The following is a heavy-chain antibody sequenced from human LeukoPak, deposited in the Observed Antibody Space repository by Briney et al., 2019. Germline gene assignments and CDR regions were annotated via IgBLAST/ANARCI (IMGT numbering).Heavy chain of an antibody. CDR1: XDSTXSXXYY. Sequence: VSXDSTXSXXYYXXXVXQXXXXXXXWXGTISYTGTTYSSPSLKSRVTISIDTSKNQFSLKLSSMTAADTAVYYCARDYGKSGYDKHFDYWGQGTLVTVSS. CDR2: ISYTGTT. J-gene: IGHJ4*02. V-gene: IGHV4-39*07. D-gene: IGHD5-12*01. CDR3: ARDYGKSGYDKHFDY.